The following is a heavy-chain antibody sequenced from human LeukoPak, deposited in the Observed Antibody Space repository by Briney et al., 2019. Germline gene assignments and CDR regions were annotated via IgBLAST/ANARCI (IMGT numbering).Heavy chain of an antibody. V-gene: IGHV4-59*01. D-gene: IGHD6-19*01. CDR2: ICYSGST. CDR3: ARRYSSGWYLLDY. Sequence: SETLSLTCTVSGGSISSYYWSWIRQPPGKGLEWIGYICYSGSTNYNPSLKSRVTISVDTSKNQFSLKLSSVTAADTAVYYCARRYSSGWYLLDYWGQGTLVTVSS. CDR1: GGSISSYY. J-gene: IGHJ4*02.